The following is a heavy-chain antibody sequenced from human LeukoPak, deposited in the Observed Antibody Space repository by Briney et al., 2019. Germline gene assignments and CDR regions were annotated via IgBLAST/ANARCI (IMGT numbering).Heavy chain of an antibody. D-gene: IGHD2-15*01. CDR3: ASYSQDGNYAFDI. CDR2: ISAYNGNT. Sequence: GASVTVSCKASGYTFTSYGISWVRQAPGQGLEWMGWISAYNGNTNYAQKLQGRVTMTTDTSTSTAYMELRSLRSDDTAVYYCASYSQDGNYAFDIWGQGTMVTVSS. J-gene: IGHJ3*02. V-gene: IGHV1-18*04. CDR1: GYTFTSYG.